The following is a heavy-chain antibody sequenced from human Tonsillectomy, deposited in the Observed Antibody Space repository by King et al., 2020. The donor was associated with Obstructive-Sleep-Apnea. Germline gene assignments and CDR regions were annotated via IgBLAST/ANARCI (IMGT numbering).Heavy chain of an antibody. Sequence: VQLVESGGGLVQPGGSRRLSCAASGVTFNSFVMNCVRQAPGKGLEWGSGISGSVDSTYYADPVKGRVALSRDNYKNTLYLQMNSLRAADTALYYCARSYDFWSGPHDWGQGTLVTVSS. CDR1: GVTFNSFV. CDR3: ARSYDFWSGPHD. V-gene: IGHV3-23*04. J-gene: IGHJ4*02. CDR2: ISGSVDST. D-gene: IGHD3-3*01.